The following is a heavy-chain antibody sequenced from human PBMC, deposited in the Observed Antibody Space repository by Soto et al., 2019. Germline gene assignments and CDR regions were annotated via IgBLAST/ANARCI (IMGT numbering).Heavy chain of an antibody. V-gene: IGHV3-48*02. Sequence: EVQLVESGGGLVQPGGSLRLSCAASGFTFSSYSMNWVRQAPGKGLEWVSYISSSSSTKYYADSVKGRFTISRDNAKNSLYLQMNSLRDEDTAVYYCARVISMDLLLHTAPGYWGQGTLVTVSS. CDR1: GFTFSSYS. CDR3: ARVISMDLLLHTAPGY. CDR2: ISSSSSTK. J-gene: IGHJ4*02. D-gene: IGHD5-18*01.